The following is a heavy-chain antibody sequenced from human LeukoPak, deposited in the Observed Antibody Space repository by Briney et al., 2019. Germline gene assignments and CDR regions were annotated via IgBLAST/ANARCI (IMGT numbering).Heavy chain of an antibody. V-gene: IGHV3-33*01. CDR3: AGDYGYTPDY. CDR1: GFTFSTYG. J-gene: IGHJ4*02. CDR2: IWYDGSKK. D-gene: IGHD6-13*01. Sequence: GRSLRLSCAASGFTFSTYGMHWVRQAPGKGLEWVAVIWYDGSKKHYVDSVKGRFTISRDDSKNTVYLQMNSLRAEDTAVYYCAGDYGYTPDYWGQGTLVTVSS.